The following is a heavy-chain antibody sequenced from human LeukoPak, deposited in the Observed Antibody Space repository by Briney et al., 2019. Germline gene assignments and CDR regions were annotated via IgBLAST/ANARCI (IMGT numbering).Heavy chain of an antibody. J-gene: IGHJ4*02. CDR2: IYYSGST. CDR1: GGSISSYY. V-gene: IGHV4-59*01. Sequence: PSETLSLTCTVSGGSISSYYWSWIRQPPGKGLEWIGYIYYSGSTNYNPSLKSRVTISVDTSKNQFSLKLSSVTAADTAVYYCARRWFGDEFDYWGQGTLVTVSS. CDR3: ARRWFGDEFDY. D-gene: IGHD3-10*01.